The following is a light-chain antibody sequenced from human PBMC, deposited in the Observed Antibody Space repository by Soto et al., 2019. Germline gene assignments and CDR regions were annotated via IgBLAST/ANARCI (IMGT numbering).Light chain of an antibody. CDR3: AAWDDSLNVLYV. CDR2: SNN. J-gene: IGLJ1*01. V-gene: IGLV1-44*01. Sequence: QSVLTQPPSASGTPGQRGTLSFSGSSSKNGSNTVNWYQQLPGTAPKLLIYSNNQRPSGVPDRFSGSKSGTSASLAISGLQSEDEADYYCAAWDDSLNVLYVFGTGTKVTVL. CDR1: SSKNGSNT.